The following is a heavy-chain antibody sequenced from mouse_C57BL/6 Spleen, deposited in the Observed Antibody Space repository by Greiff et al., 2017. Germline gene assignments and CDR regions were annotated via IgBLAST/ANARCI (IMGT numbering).Heavy chain of an antibody. Sequence: VQLQQSGPELVKPGASVKISCKASGYAFSSSWMNWVKQRPGKGLEWIGRIYPGDGDTNYNGKFKGKATLTADKSSSTAYMQLSSLTSEDSAVYFCAVAYYSNHYYAMDYWGQGTSVTVSS. CDR1: GYAFSSSW. J-gene: IGHJ4*01. V-gene: IGHV1-82*01. D-gene: IGHD2-5*01. CDR3: AVAYYSNHYYAMDY. CDR2: IYPGDGDT.